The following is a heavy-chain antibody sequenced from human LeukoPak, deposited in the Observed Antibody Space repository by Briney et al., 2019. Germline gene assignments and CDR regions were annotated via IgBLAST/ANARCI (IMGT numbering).Heavy chain of an antibody. CDR3: AGESGNDYYFDC. D-gene: IGHD5-12*01. V-gene: IGHV4-59*01. Sequence: SETLSLTRTVSGGSISSYYWNWIRQPPGKGLEWIGNIYYRGSTNHNPSLKSRATISVDPSKNQFSLKLTSVTAADTAVYYCAGESGNDYYFDCWGQGTLVTVSS. CDR1: GGSISSYY. CDR2: IYYRGST. J-gene: IGHJ4*02.